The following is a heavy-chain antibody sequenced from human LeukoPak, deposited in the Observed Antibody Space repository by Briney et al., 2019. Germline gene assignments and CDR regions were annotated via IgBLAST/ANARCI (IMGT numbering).Heavy chain of an antibody. J-gene: IGHJ4*02. V-gene: IGHV4-59*05. D-gene: IGHD6-13*01. Sequence: GSLRLSCAASGFTFSSYEMNWVRQAPGKGLEWIGSIYYSGSTYYNPSLKSRVTISVDTSKNQFSLKLSSVTAADTAVYYCASLPIAAAGASFDYWGQGTLVTVSS. CDR1: GFTFSSYE. CDR2: IYYSGST. CDR3: ASLPIAAAGASFDY.